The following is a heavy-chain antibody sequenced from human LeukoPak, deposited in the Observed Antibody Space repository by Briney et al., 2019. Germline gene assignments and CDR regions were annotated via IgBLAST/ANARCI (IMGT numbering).Heavy chain of an antibody. CDR3: ARDQGEEDYFDY. CDR1: GFTFSSYA. V-gene: IGHV3-30*04. Sequence: PGGSLRLSCAASGFTFSSYAMSWVRQAPGKGLERVAVISYDGSNKYYADSVKGRFTISRDNSKNTLYLQMNSLRAEDTAVYYCARDQGEEDYFDYWGQGTLVTVSS. CDR2: ISYDGSNK. J-gene: IGHJ4*02. D-gene: IGHD3-10*01.